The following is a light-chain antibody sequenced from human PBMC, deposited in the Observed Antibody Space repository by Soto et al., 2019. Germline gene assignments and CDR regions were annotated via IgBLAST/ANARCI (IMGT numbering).Light chain of an antibody. Sequence: QSVLTQSPSASGTPGQRVTISCSGSSSNIGNNYVSWYQQLPGTAPKLLIYDNNKRPSGIPDRFSGSKSGTSATLGITGLQTGDEADYYCGTWDSSLSAYVFGTGTKVTVL. CDR2: DNN. J-gene: IGLJ1*01. CDR1: SSNIGNNY. CDR3: GTWDSSLSAYV. V-gene: IGLV1-51*01.